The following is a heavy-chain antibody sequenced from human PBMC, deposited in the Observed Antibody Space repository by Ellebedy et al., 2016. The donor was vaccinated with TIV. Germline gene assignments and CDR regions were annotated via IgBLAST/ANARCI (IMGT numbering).Heavy chain of an antibody. D-gene: IGHD6-13*01. Sequence: PGGSLRLSCAASGFTFSSYAMHWVRQAPGKGLEWVAVISYDGSNKYYADSVKGRFTISRDNSKNTLYLQMNSLRAEDTAVYCCARDGPTTIAAADYYYGMDVWGQGTTVTVSS. V-gene: IGHV3-30-3*01. J-gene: IGHJ6*02. CDR3: ARDGPTTIAAADYYYGMDV. CDR2: ISYDGSNK. CDR1: GFTFSSYA.